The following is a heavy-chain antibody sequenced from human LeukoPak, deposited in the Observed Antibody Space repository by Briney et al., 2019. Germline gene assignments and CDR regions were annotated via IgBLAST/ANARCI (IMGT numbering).Heavy chain of an antibody. Sequence: PSETLSLTCAVYGGSFSGYYWSWIRQPPGKGLEWIGEINHSGSTNYNPSLKSRVTISVDTFKNQFSLKLSSVTAADTAVYYCACIAVAGTDYWGQGTLVTVSS. D-gene: IGHD6-19*01. V-gene: IGHV4-34*01. CDR3: ACIAVAGTDY. CDR2: INHSGST. J-gene: IGHJ4*02. CDR1: GGSFSGYY.